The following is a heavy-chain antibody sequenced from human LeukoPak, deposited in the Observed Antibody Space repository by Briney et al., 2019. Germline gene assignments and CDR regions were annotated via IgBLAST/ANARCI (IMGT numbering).Heavy chain of an antibody. CDR2: ISYDGSNK. J-gene: IGHJ4*02. V-gene: IGHV3-30-3*01. CDR3: ARDSGMIDSLDY. D-gene: IGHD3-22*01. CDR1: GFTFSSYA. Sequence: GGSLRLSCAASGFTFSSYAMHWVRQAPGKGLEWVAVISYDGSNKYYADSVKGRFTISRDNSKNTLYLQMNSLKAEDTAVYYCARDSGMIDSLDYWGQGTLVTVSS.